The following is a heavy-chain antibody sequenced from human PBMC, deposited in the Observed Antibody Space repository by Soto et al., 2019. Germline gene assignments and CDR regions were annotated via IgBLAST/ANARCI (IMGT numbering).Heavy chain of an antibody. CDR1: GYTFTSYD. D-gene: IGHD2-2*01. CDR3: ARGGRYCSCSSCHYYFDY. Sequence: QVQLVQSGAEVKKPGASVKVSCKASGYTFTSYDITWVRQATGQGLEWMGWMNPNSGNTGYAQKFQGRVTMTRNTSISTAYMELSSLRSEDTAVYYCARGGRYCSCSSCHYYFDYWGQGTLVAVSS. J-gene: IGHJ4*02. V-gene: IGHV1-8*01. CDR2: MNPNSGNT.